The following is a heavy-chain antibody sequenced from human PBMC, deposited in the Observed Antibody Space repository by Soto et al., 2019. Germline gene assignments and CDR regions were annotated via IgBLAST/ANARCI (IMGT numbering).Heavy chain of an antibody. D-gene: IGHD6-19*01. CDR3: AKDAEWLVPKYYYGLDV. Sequence: GGSLRLSCAASRFSFSTYGMHWIRQAPGKWLDWVATISYNGGNHYYADSVKGRFTISRDNSKDTLYLQMNSLRAEDTAVYYCAKDAEWLVPKYYYGLDVWGQGXTVTVSS. CDR1: RFSFSTYG. J-gene: IGHJ6*02. CDR2: ISYNGGNH. V-gene: IGHV3-30*18.